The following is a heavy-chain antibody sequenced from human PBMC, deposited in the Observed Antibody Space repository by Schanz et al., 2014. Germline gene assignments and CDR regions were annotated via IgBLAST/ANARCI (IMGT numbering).Heavy chain of an antibody. V-gene: IGHV3-23*04. CDR2: IGGSGDST. J-gene: IGHJ4*02. Sequence: VQLVESGGALVQPGGSLRLSCVASGFTFFGSFAMSWVRQAPGKGLEWVSGIGGSGDSTHYADSVKGRFIISRDNSKNTLYLQVNSLRAEDTSVYYCAKHVRSLTGNDYWGQGTLVTVSS. CDR1: GFTFFGSFA. D-gene: IGHD3-9*01. CDR3: AKHVRSLTGNDY.